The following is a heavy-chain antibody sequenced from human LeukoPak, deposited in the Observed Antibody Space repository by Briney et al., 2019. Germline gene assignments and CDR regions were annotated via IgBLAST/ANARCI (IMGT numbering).Heavy chain of an antibody. V-gene: IGHV3-48*03. CDR3: ARDLAELLADVYYYYGMDV. D-gene: IGHD2-21*02. Sequence: PGGSLRLSCAASGFTFSSYEMNWVRQAPGKGLEWVSYISSSGSTIYYADSVKGRFTISRDNAKNSLYLQMNSLRAEDTAVNYCARDLAELLADVYYYYGMDVWGQGTTVTVSS. CDR2: ISSSGSTI. CDR1: GFTFSSYE. J-gene: IGHJ6*02.